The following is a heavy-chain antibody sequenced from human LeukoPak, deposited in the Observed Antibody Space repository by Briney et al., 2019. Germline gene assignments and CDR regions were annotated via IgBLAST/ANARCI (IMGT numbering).Heavy chain of an antibody. CDR2: IYTSGST. J-gene: IGHJ5*02. V-gene: IGHV4-61*02. CDR3: ASMLWFGEST. D-gene: IGHD3-10*01. Sequence: SETLSLTCTVSGGSISSGSYYWSWIRQPAGKGLEWIGRIYTSGSTNYNPSLKSRVTISVDTSKNQFSLKLSSVTAADTAVYYCASMLWFGESTWGQGTLVTVSS. CDR1: GGSISSGSYY.